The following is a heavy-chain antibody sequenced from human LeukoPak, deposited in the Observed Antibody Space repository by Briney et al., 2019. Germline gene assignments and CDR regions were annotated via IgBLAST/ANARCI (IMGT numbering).Heavy chain of an antibody. D-gene: IGHD2-15*01. CDR1: GYTFTSYG. CDR3: ASSNIVGEFDP. J-gene: IGHJ5*02. CDR2: ISAYNGNT. Sequence: GASAKVSCKASGYTFTSYGISWVRQAPGQGLEWMGWISAYNGNTNYAQKLQGRVTMTTDTSTSTAYMELRSLRSDDTAVYYCASSNIVGEFDPWGQGTLVTVSS. V-gene: IGHV1-18*01.